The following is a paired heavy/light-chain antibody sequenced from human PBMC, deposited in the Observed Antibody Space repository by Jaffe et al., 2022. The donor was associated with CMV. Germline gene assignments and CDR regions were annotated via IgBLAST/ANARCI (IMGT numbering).Light chain of an antibody. J-gene: IGLJ2*01. CDR2: YKSDSDK. CDR1: SGINVGTYR. CDR3: MIWHSSALV. Sequence: QAVLTQPSSLSASPGASASLTCTLRSGINVGTYRIYWYQQKPGSPPQYLLRYKSDSDKQQGSGVPSRFSGSKDASANAGILLISGLQSEDEADYYCMIWHSSALVFGGGTKLTVL. V-gene: IGLV5-45*03.
Heavy chain of an antibody. D-gene: IGHD3-22*01. J-gene: IGHJ6*02. CDR2: FDPEDGET. CDR1: GYTLTELS. CDR3: ATGTWGGYYYGDYYYGMDV. V-gene: IGHV1-24*01. Sequence: QVQLVQSGAEVKKPGASVKVSCKVSGYTLTELSMHWVRQAPGKGLEWMGGFDPEDGETIYAQKFQGRVTMTEDTSTDTAYMELSSLRSEDTAVYYCATGTWGGYYYGDYYYGMDVWGQGTTVTVSS.